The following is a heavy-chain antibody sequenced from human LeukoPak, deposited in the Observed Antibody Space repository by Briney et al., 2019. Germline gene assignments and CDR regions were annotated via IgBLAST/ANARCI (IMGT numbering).Heavy chain of an antibody. Sequence: PGGSLRLSCAASGFTFSSYSMNWVRQAPGKGLEWVSSISSSSSYIYYADSVKGRFTISRDNAKNSLYLQMNSLRAEDTAVYYCAVRAYSSSWYVIAVAGIKGDYFDYWGQGTLVTVSS. D-gene: IGHD6-13*01. J-gene: IGHJ4*02. CDR3: AVRAYSSSWYVIAVAGIKGDYFDY. CDR1: GFTFSSYS. V-gene: IGHV3-21*01. CDR2: ISSSSSYI.